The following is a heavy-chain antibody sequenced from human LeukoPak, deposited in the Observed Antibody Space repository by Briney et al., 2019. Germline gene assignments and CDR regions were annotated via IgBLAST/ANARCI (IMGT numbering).Heavy chain of an antibody. CDR3: VRKVYYYMDV. J-gene: IGHJ6*03. V-gene: IGHV3-23*01. Sequence: PGESLRLSCEASGVTLSRYAVNWIRQAPGRGLEWLSYISPSGDSTGYAESVKGRFTISRDNSKNMLYLQMDSLRAEDTAIYYCVRKVYYYMDVWGKGTTVTVSS. CDR1: GVTLSRYA. CDR2: ISPSGDST.